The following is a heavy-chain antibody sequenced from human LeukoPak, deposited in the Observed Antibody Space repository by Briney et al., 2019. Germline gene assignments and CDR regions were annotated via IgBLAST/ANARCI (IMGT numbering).Heavy chain of an antibody. CDR3: ARDGNDVMDY. J-gene: IGHJ4*02. Sequence: GASVKFSCKASGYTFTSYGISCVRQAPGQGLEWMAWINAYNGNTNYAQNLQGRVTLTTDTSTSTAYMELRSLRSDDTAVYYCARDGNDVMDYWGQGTLDTVSS. CDR2: INAYNGNT. CDR1: GYTFTSYG. D-gene: IGHD1-1*01. V-gene: IGHV1-18*01.